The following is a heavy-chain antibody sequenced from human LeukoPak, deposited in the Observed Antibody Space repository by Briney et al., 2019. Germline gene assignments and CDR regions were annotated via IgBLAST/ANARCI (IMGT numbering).Heavy chain of an antibody. D-gene: IGHD2-15*01. CDR1: GYTFTSYA. V-gene: IGHV1-3*01. J-gene: IGHJ5*02. CDR2: INAGNGNT. Sequence: ASVKVSCMASGYTFTSYAMHWVRQAPGQSLEWMGWINAGNGNTKYSQKFQGRVTITRDTSASTAYMELSSLRSEDTAVYYCARGYCSGGSCYPRHSYNWFDPWGQGTLVTVSS. CDR3: ARGYCSGGSCYPRHSYNWFDP.